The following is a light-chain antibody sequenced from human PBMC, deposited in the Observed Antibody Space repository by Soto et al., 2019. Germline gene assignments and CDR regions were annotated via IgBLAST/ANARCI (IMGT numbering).Light chain of an antibody. CDR3: SSYTSSATWV. CDR1: SSDVGGYGY. J-gene: IGLJ3*02. CDR2: EVS. V-gene: IGLV2-14*01. Sequence: QSALTQPVSVSGSPGQSITISCTGTSSDVGGYGYVSWYQQHPGKAPKLMIFEVSNRPSGVSTRFSAFKSGNTASLTISGLQTEDEADYYCSSYTSSATWVFGGGTKLTVL.